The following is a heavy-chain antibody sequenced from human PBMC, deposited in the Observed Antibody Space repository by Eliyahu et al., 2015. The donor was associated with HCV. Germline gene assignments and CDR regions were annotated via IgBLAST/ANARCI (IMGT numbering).Heavy chain of an antibody. CDR2: IHYSGST. V-gene: IGHV4-59*01. D-gene: IGHD6-19*01. Sequence: QVQLQESGPGLVKPSETLSLTCTVSGGSITTYYWSWIRQPPGKGLEWIGYIHYSGSTNYNPSLKSRVTISVDTSKNQFSLNLTSVTAADTAEYYCASGGGGIAVAGTGGWFDPWGQGTLVTVSS. CDR3: ASGGGGIAVAGTGGWFDP. J-gene: IGHJ5*02. CDR1: GGSITTYY.